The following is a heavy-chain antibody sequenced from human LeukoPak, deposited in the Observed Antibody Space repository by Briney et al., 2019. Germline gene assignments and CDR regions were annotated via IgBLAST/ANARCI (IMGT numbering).Heavy chain of an antibody. CDR3: AKDPRTAVTTPFDY. J-gene: IGHJ4*02. Sequence: SETLSLTCAVSGGSFSGYYWSWIRQPPGKGLEWIGEINDSGSTNYNPSLKSRVTISVDTSKNQFSLKLSSVTAADTAVYYCAKDPRTAVTTPFDYWGQGTLVTVSS. V-gene: IGHV4-34*01. CDR2: INDSGST. D-gene: IGHD4-17*01. CDR1: GGSFSGYY.